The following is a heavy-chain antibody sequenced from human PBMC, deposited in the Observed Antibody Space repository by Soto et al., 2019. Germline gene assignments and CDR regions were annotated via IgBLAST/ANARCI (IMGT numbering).Heavy chain of an antibody. D-gene: IGHD6-13*01. Sequence: ASVKVSRKASGYTFPAYYLHWVRQAPGQGLEWLGWINPKSGATKYAHKFQGRVTMTRDTSISAADMDLSSLRSDDTAVYYCARAGIAAVGSGECAMDVWGQGTTVTVSS. CDR1: GYTFPAYY. CDR3: ARAGIAAVGSGECAMDV. V-gene: IGHV1-2*07. CDR2: INPKSGAT. J-gene: IGHJ6*02.